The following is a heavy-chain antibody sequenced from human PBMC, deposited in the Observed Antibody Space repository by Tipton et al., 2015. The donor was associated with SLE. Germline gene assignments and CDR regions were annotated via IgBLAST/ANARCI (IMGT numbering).Heavy chain of an antibody. CDR1: GFTFSSYG. D-gene: IGHD6-19*01. V-gene: IGHV3-30*18. CDR3: AKDVSSGWYQRYYMDV. Sequence: RSLRLSCAASGFTFSSYGMHWVRQAPGKGLEWVAVISYDGSNKYYADSVKGRFTISRDNSKNTLYLQMNSLRAEDTAVYYCAKDVSSGWYQRYYMDVWGKGTTVTVSS. CDR2: ISYDGSNK. J-gene: IGHJ6*03.